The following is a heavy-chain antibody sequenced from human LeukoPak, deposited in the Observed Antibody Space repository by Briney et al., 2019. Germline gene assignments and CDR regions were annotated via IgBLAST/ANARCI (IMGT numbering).Heavy chain of an antibody. D-gene: IGHD3-22*01. CDR1: GFSSSSFE. CDR2: ISSSGTTI. V-gene: IGHV3-48*03. Sequence: GGSLRLSCAASGFSSSSFEMNWVRQAPGKGLEWVSYISSSGTTIHYADSVKGRFTISRDNAKNSLYLQMNSLRAEDTAVYYCARSYDSSGYYDYWGQGTLVTVSS. J-gene: IGHJ4*02. CDR3: ARSYDSSGYYDY.